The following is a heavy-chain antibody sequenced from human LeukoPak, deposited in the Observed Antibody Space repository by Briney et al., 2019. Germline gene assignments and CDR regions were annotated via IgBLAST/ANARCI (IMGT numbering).Heavy chain of an antibody. D-gene: IGHD4-17*01. CDR3: AKDRGVRSDI. J-gene: IGHJ3*02. CDR2: MSGSGGST. Sequence: QPGGSLRLSCAASGFTFNSYAMGWVRQAPGKGLEWVSAMSGSGGSTYYADSVKGRFTISRDNAKNTLYLQMNSLRAEDTAVYYCAKDRGVRSDIWGQGTMVTVSS. CDR1: GFTFNSYA. V-gene: IGHV3-23*01.